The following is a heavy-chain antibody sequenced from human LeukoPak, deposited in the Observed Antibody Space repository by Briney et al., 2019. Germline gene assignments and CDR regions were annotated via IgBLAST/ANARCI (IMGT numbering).Heavy chain of an antibody. Sequence: PSETLSLTCNVSRGAISSYYWNWIRQPPGKGLEWIGEINHSGSTNYNPSLKSRVTISVDTSKNQFSLKLTSVTAADTAVYYCARGQGYSYGGTEFDYWGQGTLVTVSS. J-gene: IGHJ4*02. CDR1: RGAISSYY. CDR3: ARGQGYSYGGTEFDY. CDR2: INHSGST. D-gene: IGHD5-18*01. V-gene: IGHV4-34*01.